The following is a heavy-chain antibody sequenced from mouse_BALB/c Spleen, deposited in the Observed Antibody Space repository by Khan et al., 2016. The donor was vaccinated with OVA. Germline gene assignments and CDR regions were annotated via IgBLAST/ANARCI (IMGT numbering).Heavy chain of an antibody. Sequence: EVQLKQSGAELVKPGASVKLSCTASGFNIKDTYIHWVKQRPEQGLEWIGRIDPATGNIKYDPKFQGKATITADTPSNTANLHLSSLTSEDTAVYYCARTEIHYYGSYAMDYWGQGTSVTVSS. CDR2: IDPATGNI. V-gene: IGHV14-3*02. J-gene: IGHJ4*01. CDR1: GFNIKDTY. CDR3: ARTEIHYYGSYAMDY. D-gene: IGHD1-2*01.